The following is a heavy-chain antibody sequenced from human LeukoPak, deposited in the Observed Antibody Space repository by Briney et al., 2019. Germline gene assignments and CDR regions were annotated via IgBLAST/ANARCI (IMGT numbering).Heavy chain of an antibody. V-gene: IGHV3-23*01. CDR2: IKSSGAGT. J-gene: IGHJ4*02. D-gene: IGHD3-22*01. Sequence: GGSLRLSCAASGFAFSNYAMTWVRQAPGKGLEWVSSIKSSGAGTSYADSVKGRFTISRDNSKNTLYLQMNSLRAEDTAVYYCTTDYYDSRHTDYWGQGTLVTVSS. CDR1: GFAFSNYA. CDR3: TTDYYDSRHTDY.